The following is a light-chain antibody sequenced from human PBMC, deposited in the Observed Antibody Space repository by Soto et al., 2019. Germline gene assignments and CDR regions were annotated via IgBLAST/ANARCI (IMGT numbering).Light chain of an antibody. CDR1: MSNIGSDT. CDR2: RSN. Sequence: QSVLTQPPSASGTPGQRVTISCSGSMSNIGSDTVNWYQQLPGTAPKLLIHRSNQRPSGVPGRFSGSKSGTSASLAISGLQPDDEADYHCASWDASLNGWVFGGGTKLTVL. J-gene: IGLJ3*02. CDR3: ASWDASLNGWV. V-gene: IGLV1-44*01.